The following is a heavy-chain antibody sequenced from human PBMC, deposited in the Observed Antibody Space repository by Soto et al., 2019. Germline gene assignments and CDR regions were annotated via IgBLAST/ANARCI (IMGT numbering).Heavy chain of an antibody. J-gene: IGHJ3*01. CDR1: GFSFTNHW. V-gene: IGHV3-7*03. CDR2: IKQDGGET. D-gene: IGHD1-1*01. Sequence: EMQLEESGGGLVQPGGSRRLSCEASGFSFTNHWMSWVRQAPGKGLEWLANIKQDGGETYYLESVKGRFSISRDNAKDSLYLQMSGLIAEDTAVYYCARPGFHRDARDLWGQGTLVTVSS. CDR3: ARPGFHRDARDL.